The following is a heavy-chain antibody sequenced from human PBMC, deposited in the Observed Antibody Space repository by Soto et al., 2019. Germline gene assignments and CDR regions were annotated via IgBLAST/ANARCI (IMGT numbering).Heavy chain of an antibody. CDR1: GFTFSSYD. Sequence: EVQLVESGGGLVQPGGSLRLSCAASGFTFSSYDMHWVRQATGKGLEWVSAIGTTGDTYYPGSLKGGFTISRENAKNSVFLQLNSLGAGDTAVYYCARKGGHGSFDYWGQGTLVTVSS. CDR2: IGTTGDT. J-gene: IGHJ4*02. CDR3: ARKGGHGSFDY. V-gene: IGHV3-13*01. D-gene: IGHD6-25*01.